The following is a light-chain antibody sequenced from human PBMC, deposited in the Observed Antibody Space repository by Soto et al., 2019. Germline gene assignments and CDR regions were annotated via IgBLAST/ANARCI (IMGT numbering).Light chain of an antibody. V-gene: IGLV2-14*01. CDR1: SSDVGAYNY. CDR2: DVS. J-gene: IGLJ1*01. Sequence: QSVLTQSASVSGSPGQSITISCTGTSSDVGAYNYVSWYQQHPGKAPKLIIYDVSNRPSGVSNRFSGSKSGNTASLTISALQAEDKADYYCSSFTSSSTRVFGTGTRSPS. CDR3: SSFTSSSTRV.